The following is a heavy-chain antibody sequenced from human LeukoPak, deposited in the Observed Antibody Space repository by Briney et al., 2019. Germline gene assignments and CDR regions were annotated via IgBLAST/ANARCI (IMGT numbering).Heavy chain of an antibody. D-gene: IGHD5-24*01. V-gene: IGHV3-23*01. Sequence: GGSLRLSCAASGFTLSTYAMSWVRQTPGKGLEWVAATSSSDAGTYHADSVRGRFTISRDNSKNTLYLQMNSLRAEDTAVYYCANPRDGYNFWGYFDYWGQGTLVTVSS. CDR1: GFTLSTYA. J-gene: IGHJ4*02. CDR3: ANPRDGYNFWGYFDY. CDR2: TSSSDAGT.